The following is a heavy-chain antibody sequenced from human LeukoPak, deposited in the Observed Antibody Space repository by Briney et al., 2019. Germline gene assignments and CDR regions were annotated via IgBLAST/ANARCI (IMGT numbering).Heavy chain of an antibody. CDR3: ARGGTTVTEDFDY. CDR2: ISGSGLYT. CDR1: GFTFSDYY. J-gene: IGHJ4*02. V-gene: IGHV3-11*05. Sequence: GGSLRLSCAASGFTFSDYYMSWIRQAPGKGLEWVSCISGSGLYTNYADSVKGRFTISRDNAKNSLYLQTNSLGVEDTAVYYCARGGTTVTEDFDYWGQGTLVTVSS. D-gene: IGHD4-17*01.